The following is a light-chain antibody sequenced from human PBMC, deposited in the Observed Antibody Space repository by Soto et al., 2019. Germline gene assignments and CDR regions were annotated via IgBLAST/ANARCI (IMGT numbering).Light chain of an antibody. J-gene: IGKJ4*01. Sequence: EIVLTQSPATLSLSPGERATLSCRASQSVSSYLAWYQQKPGQAPRLLIYDASNRATGIPARFSGSGSGTDFTHTICSREPEDFAVYYCQQRSNWPPGVTFGGGTKAEIK. CDR3: QQRSNWPPGVT. V-gene: IGKV3-11*01. CDR2: DAS. CDR1: QSVSSY.